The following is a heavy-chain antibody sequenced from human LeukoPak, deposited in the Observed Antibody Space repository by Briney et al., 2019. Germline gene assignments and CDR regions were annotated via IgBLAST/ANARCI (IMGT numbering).Heavy chain of an antibody. CDR3: TTDMDR. CDR1: GFTFSNAW. CDR2: IKSKSDGETI. V-gene: IGHV3-15*01. J-gene: IGHJ5*02. Sequence: TGGSLRLSCTASGFTFSNAWMSWVRQAPGKGLEWVGRIKSKSDGETIDYAAPVQGRFSISRDDSKNTLYLQMNSLKPEDTAVYYCTTDMDRWGQGTLVIVSS.